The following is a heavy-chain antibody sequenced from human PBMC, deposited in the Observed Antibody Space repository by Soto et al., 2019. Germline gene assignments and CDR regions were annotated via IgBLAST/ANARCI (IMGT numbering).Heavy chain of an antibody. V-gene: IGHV3-30*18. D-gene: IGHD3-3*01. CDR2: LSYDGSHN. Sequence: QVQLVESGGGVVQPGRSLRLSCAASGFTFSNSAMHWVRQTPDKGLEWVAFLSYDGSHNYYADSVKGRFTFSRDNSKNPLYLQMNSRRVEDTAVYYCAKDRSTVFGVVTYYFDYWGQGTLVTVSS. CDR3: AKDRSTVFGVVTYYFDY. J-gene: IGHJ4*02. CDR1: GFTFSNSA.